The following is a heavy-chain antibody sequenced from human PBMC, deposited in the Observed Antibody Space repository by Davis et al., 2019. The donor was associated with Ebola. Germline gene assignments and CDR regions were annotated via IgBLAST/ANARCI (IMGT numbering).Heavy chain of an antibody. CDR3: ARGAKDY. CDR1: GFTFSTYS. D-gene: IGHD4/OR15-4a*01. Sequence: GGSLRLSCAASGFTFSTYSMSWVRQAPGKGLEWVAFIRYDGSNKNYADSVKGRFTISRDNSKNTLYLQMNSLKTEDTAVYYCARGAKDYWGQGTLVTVSS. V-gene: IGHV3-30*02. CDR2: IRYDGSNK. J-gene: IGHJ4*02.